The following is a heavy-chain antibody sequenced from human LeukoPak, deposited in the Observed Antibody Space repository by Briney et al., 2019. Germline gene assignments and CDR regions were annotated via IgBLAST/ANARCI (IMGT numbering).Heavy chain of an antibody. Sequence: KPSETLSLTCSVSGDSISKNGFFWVWIRQPPGKGLEWMGSINYRGDTYYNPALKSRVTISVDTSKNQFSLKLNSVNAADTAVYYCARQGAQLSKSFFDPWGQGTLVTVSS. D-gene: IGHD3-16*02. CDR3: ARQGAQLSKSFFDP. CDR1: GDSISKNGFF. J-gene: IGHJ5*02. V-gene: IGHV4-39*01. CDR2: INYRGDT.